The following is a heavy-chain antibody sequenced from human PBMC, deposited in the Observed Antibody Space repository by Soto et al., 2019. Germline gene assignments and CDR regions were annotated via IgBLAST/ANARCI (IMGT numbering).Heavy chain of an antibody. J-gene: IGHJ6*02. CDR2: ISYDGSNK. Sequence: GGSLRLSCAASGFTFSSYAMHWVRQAPGKGLEWVAVISYDGSNKYYADSVKGRFTISRDNSKNTLYLQMNSLRAEDTAVYYCARDDVDEWWLGSGYYYGMDVWGQGTTVTVSS. CDR3: ARDDVDEWWLGSGYYYGMDV. V-gene: IGHV3-30-3*01. CDR1: GFTFSSYA. D-gene: IGHD2-15*01.